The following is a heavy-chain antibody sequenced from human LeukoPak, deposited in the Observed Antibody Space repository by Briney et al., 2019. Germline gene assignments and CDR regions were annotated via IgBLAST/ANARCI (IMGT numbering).Heavy chain of an antibody. J-gene: IGHJ6*02. D-gene: IGHD2-2*01. V-gene: IGHV1-18*01. Sequence: ASVKVSCKASGYTFTSYGISWVRQAPGQGLEWMGWISAYNGNTNYAQKLLGRVTMTTDTSTSTAYMELRSLRSDDTAVYYCAREAEKVEPAARAYYYYGMDVWGQGTTVTVSS. CDR3: AREAEKVEPAARAYYYYGMDV. CDR2: ISAYNGNT. CDR1: GYTFTSYG.